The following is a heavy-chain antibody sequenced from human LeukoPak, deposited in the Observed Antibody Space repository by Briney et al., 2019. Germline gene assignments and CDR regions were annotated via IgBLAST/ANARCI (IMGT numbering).Heavy chain of an antibody. V-gene: IGHV4-59*01. CDR2: IYYSGST. CDR3: ARDSGSYYDH. CDR1: GVSISSYY. J-gene: IGHJ4*02. Sequence: SETLSLTCTVSGVSISSYYWSWIRQPPGKGLECIGYIYYSGSTNYNPSLKSRVTISVDTSKNQFSLKLSSVTAADTAVYYCARDSGSYYDHWGQGTLVTVSS. D-gene: IGHD1-26*01.